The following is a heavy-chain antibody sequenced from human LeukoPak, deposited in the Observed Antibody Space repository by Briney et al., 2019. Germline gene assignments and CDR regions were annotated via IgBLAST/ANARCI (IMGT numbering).Heavy chain of an antibody. D-gene: IGHD3-22*01. CDR1: GYTFTSYY. Sequence: ASVKVSCKASGYTFTSYYMHWGRQAPGQGVEWMGRINPNSGGTNYAQKFQGRGTMTRDTAISKAYMEMSRLRSEDTAVYYCARSIGDYYDISGYYYSAFDIGAKGQWSPSLQ. J-gene: IGHJ3*02. V-gene: IGHV1-2*06. CDR2: INPNSGGT. CDR3: ARSIGDYYDISGYYYSAFD.